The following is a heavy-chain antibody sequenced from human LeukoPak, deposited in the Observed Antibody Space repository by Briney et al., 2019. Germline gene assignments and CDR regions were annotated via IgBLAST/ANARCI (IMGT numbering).Heavy chain of an antibody. CDR3: ARVHSSGYYYLAY. J-gene: IGHJ4*02. Sequence: GGSLRLSCAASRFTFSSYAMHWVRQAPGKGLEWVAVISYDGSNKYYADSVKGRFTISRDNSKNTLYLQMNSLRAEDTAVYYCARVHSSGYYYLAYWGQGTLVTVSS. CDR1: RFTFSSYA. CDR2: ISYDGSNK. D-gene: IGHD3-22*01. V-gene: IGHV3-30-3*01.